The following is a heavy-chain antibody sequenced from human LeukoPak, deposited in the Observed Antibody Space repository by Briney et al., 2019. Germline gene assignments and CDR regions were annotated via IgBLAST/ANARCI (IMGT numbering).Heavy chain of an antibody. J-gene: IGHJ5*02. CDR3: ARGHCSNTSCYLFGRRNWFDP. CDR2: MNPNSGDT. V-gene: IGHV1-8*01. Sequence: ASVKVSCKASGYTFTSYDINWVRQATGRGLEWMGWMNPNSGDTGYAQKFQGRVTMTRNTSISTAYMELSSLRSEDTAVYYCARGHCSNTSCYLFGRRNWFDPWGQGTLVTVSS. D-gene: IGHD2-2*01. CDR1: GYTFTSYD.